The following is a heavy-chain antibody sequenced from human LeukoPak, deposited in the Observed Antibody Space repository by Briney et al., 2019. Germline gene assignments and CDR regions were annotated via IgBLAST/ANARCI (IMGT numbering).Heavy chain of an antibody. D-gene: IGHD5-18*01. CDR3: AKPPKNLESGYSYGDSAEYFQH. V-gene: IGHV3-23*01. CDR2: ISGSGSST. Sequence: GGSLRLSCAASGFTFSSYAMSWVRQAPGKGLEWVSVISGSGSSTDYADSVKGRFTISRDNSKNTLYLQMNSLRAEDTAVYYCAKPPKNLESGYSYGDSAEYFQHWGQGTLVTVSS. J-gene: IGHJ1*01. CDR1: GFTFSSYA.